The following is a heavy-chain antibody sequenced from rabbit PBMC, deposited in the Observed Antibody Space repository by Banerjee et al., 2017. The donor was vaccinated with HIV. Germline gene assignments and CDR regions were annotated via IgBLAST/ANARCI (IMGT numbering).Heavy chain of an antibody. CDR3: ARGGGSYGSSTYDL. CDR2: IYAGSSGST. Sequence: QSLEESGGDLVKPGASLTLTCKASGFSFSSSYYMCWVRQAPGKGLEWIACIYAGSSGSTYYASWAKGRFTISKTSSTTVTLQMTSLTAADTATYFCARGGGSYGSSTYDLWGPGTLVTVS. D-gene: IGHD6-1*01. V-gene: IGHV1S40*01. J-gene: IGHJ6*01. CDR1: GFSFSSSYY.